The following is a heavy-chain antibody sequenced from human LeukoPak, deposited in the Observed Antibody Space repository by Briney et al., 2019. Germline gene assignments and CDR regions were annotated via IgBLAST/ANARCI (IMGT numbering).Heavy chain of an antibody. D-gene: IGHD3-10*01. Sequence: GGSLRLSCAASGFTFSSYSMNWVRQAPGKGLEWVSSISSSSSYIYYADSVKGRFTISRDNAKNSLYLQMNSLRAEDTAVYYCAREGRITTTQGWFDPWGQGTLVTVSS. V-gene: IGHV3-21*01. CDR3: AREGRITTTQGWFDP. J-gene: IGHJ5*02. CDR1: GFTFSSYS. CDR2: ISSSSSYI.